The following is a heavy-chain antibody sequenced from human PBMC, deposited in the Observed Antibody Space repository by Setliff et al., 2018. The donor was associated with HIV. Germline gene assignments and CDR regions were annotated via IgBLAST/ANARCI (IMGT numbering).Heavy chain of an antibody. V-gene: IGHV4-34*01. D-gene: IGHD4-17*01. CDR1: GGSFSGYY. CDR3: ARGPYGDYHDAFDI. Sequence: SETLSLTCAVYGGSFSGYYWSWIRQPPGKGLEWNGEIKHSGSTNYNPSLKSRVTISVDTSKNQFSLKLSSVTAADTAVYYCARGPYGDYHDAFDIWGQGTMVTVSS. CDR2: IKHSGST. J-gene: IGHJ3*02.